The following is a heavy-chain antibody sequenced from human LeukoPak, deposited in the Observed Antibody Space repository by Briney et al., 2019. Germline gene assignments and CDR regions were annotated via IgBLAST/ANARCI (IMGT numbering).Heavy chain of an antibody. CDR3: ASMKSTSDAFDI. CDR1: GGSFSGYY. D-gene: IGHD3-16*01. J-gene: IGHJ3*02. Sequence: SETLSLTCAVYGGSFSGYYWRWTRQPPGKGLEWIGEINHSGSTNYNPSLKSRVTISVDTSKNQFSLKLSSVTAADTAVYYCASMKSTSDAFDIWGQGTMVTVSS. CDR2: INHSGST. V-gene: IGHV4-34*01.